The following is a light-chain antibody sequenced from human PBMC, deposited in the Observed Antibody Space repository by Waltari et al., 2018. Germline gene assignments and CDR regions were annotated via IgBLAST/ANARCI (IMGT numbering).Light chain of an antibody. V-gene: IGKV4-1*01. CDR2: WAS. Sequence: DIVMTQSPDSLAVSLGERAAINCKSSQRILYRSNNKNYLGWFQQKPGQPPKLLIHWASTRVLGVPYRFSGCGSVTHSSFAISSLQVVDVAVYYCQQYLSSPLTLGQGTRLEI. CDR1: QRILYRSNNKNY. CDR3: QQYLSSPLT. J-gene: IGKJ5*01.